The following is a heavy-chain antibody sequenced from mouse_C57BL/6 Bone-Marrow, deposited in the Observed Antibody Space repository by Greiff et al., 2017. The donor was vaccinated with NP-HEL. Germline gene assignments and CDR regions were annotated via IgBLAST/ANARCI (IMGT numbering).Heavy chain of an antibody. CDR1: GYTFTDYE. J-gene: IGHJ3*01. Sequence: QVQLQQSGAELVRPGASVTLSCKASGYTFTDYEMHWVKQTPVHGLEWIGAIDPETGGTAYNQKFKGKAILTADKSSSTAYMELRSLTSEDSAVYYCTRIHGNQIAYWGQGTLVTVSA. D-gene: IGHD2-1*01. V-gene: IGHV1-15*01. CDR2: IDPETGGT. CDR3: TRIHGNQIAY.